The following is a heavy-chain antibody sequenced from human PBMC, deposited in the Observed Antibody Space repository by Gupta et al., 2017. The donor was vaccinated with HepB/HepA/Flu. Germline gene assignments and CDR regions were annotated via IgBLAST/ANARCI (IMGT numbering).Heavy chain of an antibody. V-gene: IGHV3-23*01. CDR3: AKALASGRMFYVDS. Sequence: EVQLLESGGGLLQPGGSLRLSCAASGFTFSSFDMNWVRQAPGKGLEWVSGMNRDAGKTHYADFVKGRFTISRDNSRNTLSLQMTSLRVEDTAVYDCAKALASGRMFYVDSWGQGTLVTVS. J-gene: IGHJ4*02. CDR2: MNRDAGKT. CDR1: GFTFSSFD. D-gene: IGHD6-19*01.